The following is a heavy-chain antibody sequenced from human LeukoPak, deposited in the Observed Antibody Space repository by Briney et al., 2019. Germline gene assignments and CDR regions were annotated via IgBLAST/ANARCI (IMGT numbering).Heavy chain of an antibody. CDR3: ARDPVEWELLLDY. J-gene: IGHJ4*02. D-gene: IGHD1-26*01. V-gene: IGHV3-7*01. Sequence: GGSLRLSCAASGFTFSNYWMGWVRQAPGKRPEWVANMNIDGSEKYYADSVKGRFSISRDNARNSVYLQMASLRVEDTAVYYCARDPVEWELLLDYWGQGTLVTVSS. CDR1: GFTFSNYW. CDR2: MNIDGSEK.